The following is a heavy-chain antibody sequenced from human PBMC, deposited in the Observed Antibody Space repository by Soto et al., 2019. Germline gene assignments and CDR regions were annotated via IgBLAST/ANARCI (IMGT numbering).Heavy chain of an antibody. Sequence: GASVKVSCKASGYTFTGYYVHWVRQAPGQGLEWMGWINPNSGDTYLAQRFQGRLTISKDTSKNQVVLTMTNMDPVDTATYYCARTSIMTGYGMDVWGQGTTVTVSS. CDR2: INPNSGDT. V-gene: IGHV1-2*02. D-gene: IGHD1-20*01. J-gene: IGHJ6*02. CDR3: ARTSIMTGYGMDV. CDR1: GYTFTGYY.